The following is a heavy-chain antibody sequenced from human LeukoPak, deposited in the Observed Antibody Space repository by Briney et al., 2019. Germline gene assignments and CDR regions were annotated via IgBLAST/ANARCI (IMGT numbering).Heavy chain of an antibody. J-gene: IGHJ4*02. CDR2: IYYSGTT. CDR3: ARHVRFLEWLSSYYFDY. CDR1: GGTISSSSYY. V-gene: IGHV4-39*01. Sequence: SETLSLTCTVSGGTISSSSYYWGWIRQPPGKGLEWIGSIYYSGTTYYNPSLKSRVTISLDTSKSQFSLRLTSVTAADTAVYYCARHVRFLEWLSSYYFDYWGQGTLVTVSS. D-gene: IGHD3-3*01.